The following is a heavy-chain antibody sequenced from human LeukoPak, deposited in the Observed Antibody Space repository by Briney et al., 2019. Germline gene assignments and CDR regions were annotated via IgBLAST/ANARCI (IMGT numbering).Heavy chain of an antibody. D-gene: IGHD7-27*01. J-gene: IGHJ4*02. V-gene: IGHV3-21*01. CDR3: ARTGDLRMYYFDY. CDR1: GFTFSSYS. CDR2: ISSSSSSYM. Sequence: GGSLRLSCAASGFTFSSYSMNWVRQAPGKGLEWVSSISSSSSSYMYYADSVKGRFTISRDNAKNSLYLQMNSLRAEDTAVYHCARTGDLRMYYFDYWGQGTLVTVSS.